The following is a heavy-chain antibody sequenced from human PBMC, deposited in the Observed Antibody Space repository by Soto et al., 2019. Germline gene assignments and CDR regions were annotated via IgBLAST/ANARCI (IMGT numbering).Heavy chain of an antibody. D-gene: IGHD2-21*01. Sequence: SETLSLTCTVSCGSVNSGDYYWSWIRQPPGKGLEWIGYIYYSGDTHYNPSLKSRFIISIDASKSHFSLKLSSVTVADTAVYYCDRDTVVVHAGPPLWGQGTLVTVS. CDR2: IYYSGDT. V-gene: IGHV4-30-4*01. CDR3: DRDTVVVHAGPPL. CDR1: CGSVNSGDYY. J-gene: IGHJ4*02.